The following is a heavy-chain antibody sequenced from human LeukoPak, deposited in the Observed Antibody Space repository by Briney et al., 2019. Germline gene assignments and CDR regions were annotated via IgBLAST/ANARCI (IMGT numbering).Heavy chain of an antibody. CDR2: ISSSSSTI. CDR3: ARDADYYDSSGYADY. J-gene: IGHJ4*02. CDR1: GFTFSSYS. V-gene: IGHV3-48*01. Sequence: GGSLRLSCAASGFTFSSYSMNWVRQAPGKGLEWVSYISSSSSTIYYADSVKGRFTISRDNAKNSLYLQMNSLRAEDTAVYYCARDADYYDSSGYADYWGQGTLVTVPS. D-gene: IGHD3-22*01.